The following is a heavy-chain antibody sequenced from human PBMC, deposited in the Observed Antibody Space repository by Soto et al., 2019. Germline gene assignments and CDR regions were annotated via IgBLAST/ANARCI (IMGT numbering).Heavy chain of an antibody. CDR1: GYTFTSYG. CDR2: ISAYNGNT. CDR3: ALTASMVRGVSGFDY. D-gene: IGHD3-10*01. J-gene: IGHJ4*02. V-gene: IGHV1-18*01. Sequence: ASVKVSCKASGYTFTSYGISWVRQAPGQGLEWMGWISAYNGNTNYAQKLQGRVTMTTDTSTSTAYMELRSLRSDDTAVYYCALTASMVRGVSGFDYWGQGTLLTVSS.